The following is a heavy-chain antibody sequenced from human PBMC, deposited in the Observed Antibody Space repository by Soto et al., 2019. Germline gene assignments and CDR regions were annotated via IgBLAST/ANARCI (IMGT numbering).Heavy chain of an antibody. CDR3: ARRKEYSYGYYYYYYGMDV. J-gene: IGHJ6*02. V-gene: IGHV5-51*01. D-gene: IGHD5-18*01. CDR2: IYPGDSDT. Sequence: GESLKISCKGSGYSFISYWIGWVRQMPGKGLEWMGIIYPGDSDTRYSPSFQGQVTISADKSISTAYLQWSSLKASDTTMYYCARRKEYSYGYYYYYYGMDVWGQGTTVTVS. CDR1: GYSFISYW.